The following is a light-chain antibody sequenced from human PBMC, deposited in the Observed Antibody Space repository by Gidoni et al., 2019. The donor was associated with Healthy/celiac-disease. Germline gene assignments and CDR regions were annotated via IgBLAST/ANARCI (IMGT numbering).Light chain of an antibody. J-gene: IGLJ2*01. Sequence: QSALTQPASVSVSPGQSITISCTGTSRDVGSYNLVSWYQQHSGKAPKLMSYEGSKRPSGVSNRFSGSKSGNTASLTISGLQAEDEADYYCCSYAGSSTFVFGGGTKLTVL. CDR3: CSYAGSSTFV. CDR2: EGS. CDR1: SRDVGSYNL. V-gene: IGLV2-23*03.